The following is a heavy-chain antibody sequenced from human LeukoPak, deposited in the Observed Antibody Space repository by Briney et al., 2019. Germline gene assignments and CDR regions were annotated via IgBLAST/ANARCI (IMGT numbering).Heavy chain of an antibody. J-gene: IGHJ4*02. D-gene: IGHD2-15*01. CDR1: GFTFSSYG. V-gene: IGHV3-30*02. Sequence: GGSLRLSCAASGFTFSSYGMHWVRQAPGKGLEWVAFIRYDGSNKYYADSVKGRFTISRDNSKNTLYLQMNSLRAEDTAVYYCARVFHGYCSGGSCSSDYWGQGTLVTVSS. CDR2: IRYDGSNK. CDR3: ARVFHGYCSGGSCSSDY.